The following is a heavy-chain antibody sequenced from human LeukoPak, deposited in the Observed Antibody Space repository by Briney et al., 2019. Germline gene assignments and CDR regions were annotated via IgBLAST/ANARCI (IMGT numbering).Heavy chain of an antibody. CDR2: ISSSGSIV. CDR3: ARVHYFDY. J-gene: IGHJ4*02. V-gene: IGHV3-48*03. Sequence: GKSLRLSCAASGFTLSGYEMNWVRQAPGKGLEWVSCISSSGSIVYYADSVHGRFTISRDNAKNSLYLQMNSLRAEDTAVYYCARVHYFDYWGQGTLVTVSS. CDR1: GFTLSGYE.